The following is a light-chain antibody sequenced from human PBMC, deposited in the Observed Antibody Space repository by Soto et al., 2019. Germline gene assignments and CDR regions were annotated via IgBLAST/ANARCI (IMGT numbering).Light chain of an antibody. J-gene: IGLJ1*01. CDR2: DVS. Sequence: QSVLTQPASVSWSPGQSITISCTGTSSEVGGYNYVSWYQQHPGKAPKLMIYDVSNRPSRVSNRFSGSKSGNTASLTISGLQAEDEADYYCSSYTSSSTLEYVFGTGTKVTVL. V-gene: IGLV2-14*01. CDR3: SSYTSSSTLEYV. CDR1: SSEVGGYNY.